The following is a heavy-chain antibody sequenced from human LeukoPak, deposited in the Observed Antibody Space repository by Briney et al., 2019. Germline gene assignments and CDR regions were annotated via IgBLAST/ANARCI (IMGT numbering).Heavy chain of an antibody. Sequence: GGSLRLSCAASGFSVSSNYMSWVRQAPGKGREWVSVIYSGGSTYYVDSVKGRFTISRDNSKNTLYLQMNSLRAEDTGVYYCARGVALHSDGWTPPVYWGQGTLVTVSS. D-gene: IGHD6-19*01. CDR2: IYSGGST. V-gene: IGHV3-66*01. CDR1: GFSVSSNY. CDR3: ARGVALHSDGWTPPVY. J-gene: IGHJ4*02.